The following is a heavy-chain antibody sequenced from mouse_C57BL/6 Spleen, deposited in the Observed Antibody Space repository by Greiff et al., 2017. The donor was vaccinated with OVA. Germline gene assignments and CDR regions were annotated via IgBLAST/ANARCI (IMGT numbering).Heavy chain of an antibody. D-gene: IGHD1-1*01. CDR1: GFTFSSYA. J-gene: IGHJ4*01. CDR2: ISSGGDYI. V-gene: IGHV5-9-1*02. CDR3: TREELLRYSMDY. Sequence: EVNVVESGEGLVKPGGSLKLSCATSGFTFSSYAMSWVRQTPEKRLEWVAYISSGGDYIYYADTVKGRFTISRDNARNTLYLQMSSLKSEDTAMYYCTREELLRYSMDYWGQGTSVTVSS.